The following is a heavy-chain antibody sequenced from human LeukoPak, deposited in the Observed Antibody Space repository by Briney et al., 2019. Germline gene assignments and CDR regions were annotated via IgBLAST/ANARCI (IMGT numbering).Heavy chain of an antibody. CDR1: GGSFSGYY. D-gene: IGHD3-22*01. J-gene: IGHJ4*02. Sequence: SETLSLTCAVYGGSFSGYYWSWIRQPPGKGLEWIGEINHSGSTNYNPSLKSRVTISVDTSKNQFSLKLSSVTAAGTAVYYCARGPYYYDSSGYYRCFDYWGQGTLVTVSS. CDR3: ARGPYYYDSSGYYRCFDY. CDR2: INHSGST. V-gene: IGHV4-34*01.